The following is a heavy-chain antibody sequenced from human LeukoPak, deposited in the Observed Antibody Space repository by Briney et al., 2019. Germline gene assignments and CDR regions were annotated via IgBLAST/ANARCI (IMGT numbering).Heavy chain of an antibody. V-gene: IGHV1-8*01. J-gene: IGHJ3*02. Sequence: RASVKVSCKASGYTFTNNDINWVRQATGQGLEWMGWMNPNSGNTGHAQKFQGRVTMTRNTSISTAYVELSSLRSEDTAVYYCARVISGNYDAVDIWGQGTMVTVSS. CDR3: ARVISGNYDAVDI. D-gene: IGHD1-26*01. CDR1: GYTFTNND. CDR2: MNPNSGNT.